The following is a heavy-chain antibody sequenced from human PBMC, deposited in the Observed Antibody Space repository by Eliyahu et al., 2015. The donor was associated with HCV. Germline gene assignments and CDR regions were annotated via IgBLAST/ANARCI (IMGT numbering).Heavy chain of an antibody. CDR3: ARPNALRLLEWSTDLYGMDV. J-gene: IGHJ6*02. V-gene: IGHV1-2*02. CDR2: INPHSGAT. CDR1: GYTFTDYY. D-gene: IGHD3-3*01. Sequence: QVQLVQSGAEVKKPGASVKVSCKASGYTFTDYYIHWVRQVPGQGLEWMGWINPHSGATNYAQEFQGRVTVTRDTSITTVYMELSRLRSDDTAVYYCARPNALRLLEWSTDLYGMDVWGRGTTVTVSS.